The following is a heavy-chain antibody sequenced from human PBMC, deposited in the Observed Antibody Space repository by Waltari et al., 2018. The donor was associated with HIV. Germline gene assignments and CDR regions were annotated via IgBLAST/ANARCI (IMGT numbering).Heavy chain of an antibody. CDR3: ARDRYCSGGSCYSYDAFDI. J-gene: IGHJ3*02. CDR1: GFTVSSNY. CDR2: IYSGGST. D-gene: IGHD2-15*01. V-gene: IGHV3-53*01. Sequence: EVQLVESGGGLIQPGGSLRLSCAASGFTVSSNYMSWVRQAPGKGLEWVSVIYSGGSTYYADSVKGRFTISRDNSKNTLYLQMNSLRAEDTAVYYCARDRYCSGGSCYSYDAFDIWGQGTMVTVSS.